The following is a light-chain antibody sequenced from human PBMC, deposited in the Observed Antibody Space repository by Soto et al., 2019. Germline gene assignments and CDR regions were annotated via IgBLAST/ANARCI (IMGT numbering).Light chain of an antibody. Sequence: IVMTHFPDSLAVSLGERATIKXXSSQXVLYNSNNKNYVAWYQQKPGQPPKXXIYWASTRDSGVPDRFSGSGSGTDFTLTISSLQAEDVAVYYCQQYYSSPLTFGGGTKVDIK. CDR3: QQYYSSPLT. V-gene: IGKV4-1*01. CDR2: WAS. J-gene: IGKJ4*01. CDR1: QXVLYNSNNKNY.